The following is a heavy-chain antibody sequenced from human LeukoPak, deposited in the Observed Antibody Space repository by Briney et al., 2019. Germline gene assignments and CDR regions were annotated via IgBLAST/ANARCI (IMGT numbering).Heavy chain of an antibody. D-gene: IGHD5-18*01. V-gene: IGHV4-59*12. J-gene: IGHJ4*02. CDR3: ASGERGYSYGPLDY. Sequence: PSETLSLTCTASGGSIRSYYWSWIRQPPGKGLEWIGYMFYAGSTNYNPSLKSRVTISVDTSKNQFSLELSSVTAADTAVYYCASGERGYSYGPLDYWGQGALVTVSS. CDR1: GGSIRSYY. CDR2: MFYAGST.